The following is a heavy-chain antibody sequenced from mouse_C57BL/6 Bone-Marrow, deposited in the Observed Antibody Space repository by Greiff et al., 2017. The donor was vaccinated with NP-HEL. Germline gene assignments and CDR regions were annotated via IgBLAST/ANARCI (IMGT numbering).Heavy chain of an antibody. J-gene: IGHJ3*01. V-gene: IGHV5-6*02. CDR1: GFTFSSYG. CDR3: ARQTAQATAWFAY. CDR2: ISSGGSYT. D-gene: IGHD3-2*02. Sequence: DVMLVESGGDLVKPGGSLKLSCAASGFTFSSYGMSWVRQTPDKRLEWVATISSGGSYTYYPDSVKGRFTISRDNAKNTLYLQMSSLKSEDTAMYYCARQTAQATAWFAYWGQGTLVTVSA.